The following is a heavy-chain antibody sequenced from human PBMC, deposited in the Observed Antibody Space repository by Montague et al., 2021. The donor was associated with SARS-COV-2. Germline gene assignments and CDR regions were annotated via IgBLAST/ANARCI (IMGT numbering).Heavy chain of an antibody. V-gene: IGHV4-4*02. D-gene: IGHD4-23*01. Sequence: SETLSLTCVVSGGSIISTNWWSWVRQPPGKVLEWIGQIYHSGSTYYNPPLRSRVTMSVDKSKNQFSLILKSATAADTAAYYCARDSPQGITSVGPGFWGQGTLVIVSS. CDR1: GGSIISTNW. CDR3: ARDSPQGITSVGPGF. CDR2: IYHSGST. J-gene: IGHJ4*02.